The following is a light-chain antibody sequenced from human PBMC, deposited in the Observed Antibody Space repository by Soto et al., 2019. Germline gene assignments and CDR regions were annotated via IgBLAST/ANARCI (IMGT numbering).Light chain of an antibody. V-gene: IGKV1-39*01. J-gene: IGKJ1*01. CDR2: GAS. CDR3: QQGYRTPRT. CDR1: RSISTF. Sequence: DIQMTQSPSSLSASVGDRVTITCRASRSISTFLNWYQQIPGKAPNLLIYGASSLQGGVPSRFSGSGSGTDFTLTISSLLPEDSATYYCQQGYRTPRTFGQGTKVEIK.